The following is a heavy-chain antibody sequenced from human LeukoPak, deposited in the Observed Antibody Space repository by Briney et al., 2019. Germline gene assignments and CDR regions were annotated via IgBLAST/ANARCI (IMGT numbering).Heavy chain of an antibody. CDR2: IYYSGST. CDR3: AREGTVRYYFDY. J-gene: IGHJ4*02. Sequence: SETLSLTCTVSGGSISSGGYYWSWIRQHPGKGLEWIGYIYYSGSTYYNPSLKSRVTISVDTSKNQFSLKLSSVTAADTAVYYCAREGTVRYYFDYWGQGTLVTVSS. V-gene: IGHV4-31*03. CDR1: GGSISSGGYY. D-gene: IGHD4-17*01.